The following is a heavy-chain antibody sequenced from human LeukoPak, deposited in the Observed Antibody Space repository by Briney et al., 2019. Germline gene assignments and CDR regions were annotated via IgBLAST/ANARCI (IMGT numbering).Heavy chain of an antibody. D-gene: IGHD2-21*02. V-gene: IGHV1-8*01. CDR3: ARSFYCGGDCYGDY. CDR2: MNPNSGNT. Sequence: ASVKVSCKASGYTFTSYDINWVRQATGQGLEWMGWMNPNSGNTGYAQKFQGRVTMTRNTSISTAYMELSSLRSEDTAVYYCARSFYCGGDCYGDYWGQGTLVTVSS. CDR1: GYTFTSYD. J-gene: IGHJ4*02.